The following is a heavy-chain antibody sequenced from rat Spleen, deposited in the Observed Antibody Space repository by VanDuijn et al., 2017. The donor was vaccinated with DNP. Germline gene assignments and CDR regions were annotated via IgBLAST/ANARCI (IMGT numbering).Heavy chain of an antibody. V-gene: IGHV5-29*01. CDR1: EFTFTNYG. Sequence: EVQLVESGGGLVQPGRSLKLSCTTSEFTFTNYGMAWVRQAPTKGLVWVASISYDGSSTYYRDSVKGRFTISRDNAQSTLYLQMDRLRSEDTATYYCARHRTIMPYYYAMDAWGQGVMVTVSS. CDR2: ISYDGSST. J-gene: IGHJ2*01. D-gene: IGHD1-12*01. CDR3: ARHRTIMPYYYAMDA.